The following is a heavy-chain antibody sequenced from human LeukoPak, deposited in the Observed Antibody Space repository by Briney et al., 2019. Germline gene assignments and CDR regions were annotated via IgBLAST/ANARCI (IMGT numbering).Heavy chain of an antibody. D-gene: IGHD2-2*01. CDR2: IYYSGST. V-gene: IGHV4-39*01. CDR3: ARQLGYCSSTSCYADKVDY. Sequence: SETLSLTCTVSGGSISSSSYYWGWIRQPPGKGLEWIGSIYYSGSTYYNPSLKSRVTISVDTSKNQFSLKLGSVTAAGTAVYYCARQLGYCSSTSCYADKVDYWGQGTLVTVSS. J-gene: IGHJ4*02. CDR1: GGSISSSSYY.